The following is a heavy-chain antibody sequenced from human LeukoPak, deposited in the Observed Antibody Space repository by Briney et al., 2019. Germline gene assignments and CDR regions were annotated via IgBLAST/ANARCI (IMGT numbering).Heavy chain of an antibody. CDR1: GYSISSGYY. J-gene: IGHJ4*02. D-gene: IGHD2-15*01. V-gene: IGHV4-38-2*02. CDR2: IYHSGST. CDR3: ARDPPYCSGGSCSEN. Sequence: SETLSLTCTVSGYSISSGYYWGWIRQPPGKGLEWIGSIYHSGSTYYNPSLESRVTISVDTSKNQFSLKLSSVTAADTAVYYCARDPPYCSGGSCSENWGQGTLVTVSS.